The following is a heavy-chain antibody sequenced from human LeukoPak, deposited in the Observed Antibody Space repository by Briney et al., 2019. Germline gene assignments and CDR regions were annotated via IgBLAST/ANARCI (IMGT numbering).Heavy chain of an antibody. CDR3: ARSEDRGGDCYSPVYYYYYYMDV. Sequence: SETLSLTCTVSGGSISGYYWSWIRQPPGKGLEWIGYIYYSGSTNYNPSLKSRVTISVDTSKNQFSLKLSSVTAADTAVYYCARSEDRGGDCYSPVYYYYYYMDVWGKGTTVTVSS. CDR1: GGSISGYY. CDR2: IYYSGST. J-gene: IGHJ6*03. D-gene: IGHD2-21*02. V-gene: IGHV4-59*01.